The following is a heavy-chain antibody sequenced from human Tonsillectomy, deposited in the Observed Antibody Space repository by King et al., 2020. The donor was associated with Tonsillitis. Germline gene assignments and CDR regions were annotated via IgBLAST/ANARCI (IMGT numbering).Heavy chain of an antibody. Sequence: VQLVESGVEVKKPGASVKVSCKASGYTFTKYPMHWVRQAPGQGLEWMGVINPTDGSTSYRQKFQGRVTMTRDTSTSTVYLELSSLRSEDTAVYYCATKGRGTWGLTMARNWRMPHYLDFWGQGSLVTVSS. J-gene: IGHJ4*02. CDR1: GYTFTKYP. V-gene: IGHV1-46*03. CDR2: INPTDGST. CDR3: ATKGRGTWGLTMARNWRMPHYLDF. D-gene: IGHD3-10*01.